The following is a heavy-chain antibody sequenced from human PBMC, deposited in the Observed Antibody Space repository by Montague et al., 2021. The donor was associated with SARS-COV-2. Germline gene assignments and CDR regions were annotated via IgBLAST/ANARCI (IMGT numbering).Heavy chain of an antibody. CDR1: GGPVSSGIHY. Sequence: SETLSLTCTVSGGPVSSGIHYWSWVRQAPEKGLEWIGYIYYAGSTNYNPSLQSRVTISVDTSKNQFSLRLSSVTAADTAIYYCARMGPSQYCPGGECYSGVRDWFDPWGQGTPVIVSS. J-gene: IGHJ5*02. V-gene: IGHV4-61*01. CDR3: ARMGPSQYCPGGECYSGVRDWFDP. D-gene: IGHD2-8*02. CDR2: IYYAGST.